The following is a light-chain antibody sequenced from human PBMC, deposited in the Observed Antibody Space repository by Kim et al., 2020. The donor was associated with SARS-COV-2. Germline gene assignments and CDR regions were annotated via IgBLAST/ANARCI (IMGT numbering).Light chain of an antibody. CDR2: KAS. J-gene: IGKJ1*01. Sequence: DIQMTQSPSTLSASVGDRVTITCRASQSISTWLAWYQQKPGKAPKLLIYKASSLESGVPSRFSGSGSETEFTLTISRLQTDDFATYYCQQYSSYCTFGQGTKVDIK. V-gene: IGKV1-5*03. CDR3: QQYSSYCT. CDR1: QSISTW.